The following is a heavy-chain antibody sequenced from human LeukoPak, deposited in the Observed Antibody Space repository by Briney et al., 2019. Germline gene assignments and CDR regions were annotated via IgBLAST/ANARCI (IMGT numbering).Heavy chain of an antibody. V-gene: IGHV3-33*01. CDR3: ARGVGSTTYYAMDV. J-gene: IGHJ6*02. Sequence: GGSLRLSCAASGFTFSSSGIHWVRQAPGKGLEWVAVIGCDGSNKYYADSVQGRFTISRDNSKNTLFLQMNSLRAEDTAVYYCARGVGSTTYYAMDVWGQGTTVTVSS. D-gene: IGHD2-2*01. CDR2: IGCDGSNK. CDR1: GFTFSSSG.